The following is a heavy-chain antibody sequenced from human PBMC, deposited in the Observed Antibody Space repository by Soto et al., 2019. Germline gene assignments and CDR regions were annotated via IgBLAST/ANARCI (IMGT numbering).Heavy chain of an antibody. CDR1: GFTFSNAW. J-gene: IGHJ6*02. V-gene: IGHV3-15*01. CDR2: IKSKTDGGTT. Sequence: GGSLRLSCAASGFTFSNAWMSWVRQAPGKGLELVGRIKSKTDGGTTDYAAPVKGRFTISRDDSKNTLYLQMNSLKTEDTAVYYCTTDKSITIFGVVHYYYYYGMDVWGQGTTVTVSS. D-gene: IGHD3-3*01. CDR3: TTDKSITIFGVVHYYYYYGMDV.